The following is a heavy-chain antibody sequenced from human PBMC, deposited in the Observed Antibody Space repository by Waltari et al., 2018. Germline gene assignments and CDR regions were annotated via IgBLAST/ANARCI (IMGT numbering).Heavy chain of an antibody. CDR1: GFTFSSYW. D-gene: IGHD2-2*01. Sequence: EVQLVESGGGLVQPGGSLRLSCAASGFTFSSYWMHWVRQAPGKGLVWVARINSDGGSTSYADSVKGRFTSSRDNAKNTRYLQMNSLRAEDTAVYYCARGLHCSSTSCLNWFDPWGQGTLVTVSS. CDR3: ARGLHCSSTSCLNWFDP. J-gene: IGHJ5*02. CDR2: INSDGGST. V-gene: IGHV3-74*01.